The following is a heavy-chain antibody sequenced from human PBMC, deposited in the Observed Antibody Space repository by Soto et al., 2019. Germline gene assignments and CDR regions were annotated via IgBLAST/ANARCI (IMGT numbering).Heavy chain of an antibody. CDR1: GYTFTSYA. CDR2: INAGNGNT. CDR3: ARAISSDVWSGYQTPYYMDV. J-gene: IGHJ6*03. D-gene: IGHD3-3*01. Sequence: QVQLVQSGAEVKKPGASVKVSCKASGYTFTSYAMHWVRQAPGQRLEWMGWINAGNGNTKYSQKFQGRVTITRDTSASTAYMELSSLRSEDTAVYYCARAISSDVWSGYQTPYYMDVWCKGTTVTVSS. V-gene: IGHV1-3*01.